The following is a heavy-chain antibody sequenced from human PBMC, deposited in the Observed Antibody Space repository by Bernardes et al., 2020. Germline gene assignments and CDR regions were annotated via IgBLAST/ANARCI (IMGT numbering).Heavy chain of an antibody. V-gene: IGHV2-5*02. Sequence: SGPTLVKPTQTLTLTCTFSGFSLTTGEEGVAWIRQPPGKALEWLALISRDDDKRYSPSLKTRVTITRDSSKSQVVLSVTNMDPVDTATYYCAHITIYGVLTYFDHWGQGALVTVSS. CDR1: GFSLTTGEEG. J-gene: IGHJ4*02. D-gene: IGHD3-3*01. CDR2: ISRDDDK. CDR3: AHITIYGVLTYFDH.